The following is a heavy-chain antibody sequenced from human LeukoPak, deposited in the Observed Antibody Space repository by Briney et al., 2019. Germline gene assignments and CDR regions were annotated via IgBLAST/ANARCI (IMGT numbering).Heavy chain of an antibody. CDR1: GYTFTGYY. J-gene: IGHJ4*02. D-gene: IGHD5-24*01. V-gene: IGHV1-2*06. Sequence: PGGSLRLSCAASGYTFTGYYMHWVRQAPGQGLEWMGRINPNSGGTNYAQKFQGRVTMTRDTSISTAYMELSRLRSDDTAVYYCARDLKRVGRWMATIKPENDYWGQGTLVTVSS. CDR3: ARDLKRVGRWMATIKPENDY. CDR2: INPNSGGT.